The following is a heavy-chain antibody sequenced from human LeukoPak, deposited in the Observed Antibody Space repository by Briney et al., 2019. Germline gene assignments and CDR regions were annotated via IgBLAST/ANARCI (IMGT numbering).Heavy chain of an antibody. J-gene: IGHJ4*02. CDR3: ARAETNEYCSSTSCHGGRFDY. V-gene: IGHV4-34*01. Sequence: SETLSLTCAVYGGSFSGYYWSWIRQPPGKGLEWIGEINHSGSTNYNPSLKSRVTISVDTSKNQFSLKLSSVTAADTAVYYCARAETNEYCSSTSCHGGRFDYWGQGTLVTVSS. D-gene: IGHD2-2*01. CDR2: INHSGST. CDR1: GGSFSGYY.